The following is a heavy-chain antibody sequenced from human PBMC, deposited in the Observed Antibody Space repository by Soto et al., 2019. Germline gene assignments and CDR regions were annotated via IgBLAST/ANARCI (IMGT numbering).Heavy chain of an antibody. V-gene: IGHV3-23*01. CDR2: ISVSVVIK. CDR1: GFTFSNYA. D-gene: IGHD3-10*01. Sequence: EVQLLQSGGGWVQPGGSLRLSCAASGFTFSNYAMAWVRQATGKGLEWVSSISVSVVIKYYADSVQGRFTISRDNYNNALSVQMNCLRVEDTGIYYCAKDLTSMVRVVLPAPWGQGILVTVSS. CDR3: AKDLTSMVRVVLPAP. J-gene: IGHJ5*02.